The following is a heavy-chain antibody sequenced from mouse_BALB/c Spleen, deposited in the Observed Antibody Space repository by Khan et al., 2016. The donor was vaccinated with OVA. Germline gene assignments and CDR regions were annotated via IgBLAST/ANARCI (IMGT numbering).Heavy chain of an antibody. Sequence: QVQLQQPGAELVRPGASVTLSCKASGYTFTDYEMHWVKQTPVHGLKWIGAIDPETGGTAYNQKFKGKATLTADKSSSTAFMELRSLTSEDSAVYYCTRKGDYGIAMDCWGQGTSVTVSS. CDR3: TRKGDYGIAMDC. V-gene: IGHV1-15*01. J-gene: IGHJ4*01. D-gene: IGHD1-1*02. CDR2: IDPETGGT. CDR1: GYTFTDYE.